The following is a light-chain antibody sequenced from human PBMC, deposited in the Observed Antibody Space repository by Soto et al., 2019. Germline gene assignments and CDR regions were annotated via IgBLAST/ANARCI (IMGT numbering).Light chain of an antibody. CDR3: QQGYGSPS. V-gene: IGKV1-39*01. Sequence: DIQMTQSPSSLSASVGDRVTITCRASQSISTFLNWYQQKPEKAPHLLIYDASTLQSGVPSRFSGSGSGTDFTITISSLQPEDFANYYCQQGYGSPSFGGGTRVENK. CDR1: QSISTF. J-gene: IGKJ4*01. CDR2: DAS.